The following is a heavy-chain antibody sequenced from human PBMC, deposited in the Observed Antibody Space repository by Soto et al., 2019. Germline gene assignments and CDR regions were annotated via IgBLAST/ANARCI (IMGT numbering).Heavy chain of an antibody. CDR1: GYTFTSYA. Sequence: SVKVSCKASGYTFTSYAMHWVRQAPGQRLXWMGWINAGNGNTKYSQKFQGRVTITRDTSASTAYTELSSLRSEDTAVYYCARDPSYYGMDVWGQGTTVTVSS. J-gene: IGHJ6*02. V-gene: IGHV1-3*01. CDR2: INAGNGNT. CDR3: ARDPSYYGMDV.